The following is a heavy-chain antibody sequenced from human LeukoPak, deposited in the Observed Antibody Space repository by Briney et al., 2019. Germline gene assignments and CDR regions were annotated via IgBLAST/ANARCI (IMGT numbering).Heavy chain of an antibody. CDR1: GGSISSYY. J-gene: IGHJ4*02. D-gene: IGHD5-12*01. Sequence: PSETLSLTCTVSGGSISSYYWSWIRQPPGKGLEWMGYIYYSGSTNYNPSLKSRVTISVDTSKNQFSLKLSSVTAADTAVYYCARARMVATDFDYWGQGTLVTVSS. CDR3: ARARMVATDFDY. CDR2: IYYSGST. V-gene: IGHV4-59*08.